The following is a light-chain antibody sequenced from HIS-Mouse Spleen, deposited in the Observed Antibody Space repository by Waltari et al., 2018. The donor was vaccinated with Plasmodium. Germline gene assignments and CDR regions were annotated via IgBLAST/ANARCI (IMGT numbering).Light chain of an antibody. J-gene: IGKJ2*01. V-gene: IGKV1-5*03. CDR1: QSISRW. CDR3: QQDNSYYT. CDR2: KAS. Sequence: DTYMIQYPSTLSASLGDRVTITCRASQSISRWLSWYQQKPGKAPKLLIYKASSLESRVPSRVSVSGSGTEFTLTISCQQPDDVATYDCQQDNSYYTFGQGNKLEIK.